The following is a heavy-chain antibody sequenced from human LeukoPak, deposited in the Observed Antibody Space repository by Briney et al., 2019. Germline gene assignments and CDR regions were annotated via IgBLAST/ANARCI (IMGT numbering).Heavy chain of an antibody. D-gene: IGHD6-13*01. V-gene: IGHV4-61*02. Sequence: PSETLSLTCTVSGGSISSGSYYWSWIRQPAGKGLEWIGRIYTSGSTNYNPSLKSRVTISVDTSKNQFSLKLSSVTAADTAVYYCATSSWDYYYYYMDVWGKGTTVTISS. CDR3: ATSSWDYYYYYMDV. CDR1: GGSISSGSYY. J-gene: IGHJ6*03. CDR2: IYTSGST.